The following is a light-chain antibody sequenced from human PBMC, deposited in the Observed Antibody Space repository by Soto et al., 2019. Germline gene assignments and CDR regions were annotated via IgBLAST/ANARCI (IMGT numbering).Light chain of an antibody. V-gene: IGLV2-14*01. CDR3: SPYTSSGTLV. J-gene: IGLJ2*01. CDR2: EVS. Sequence: QSVLTQPASVSGSPGQSITISCTGTTTDIRRYNYVSWYQHHPDKAPKLILYEVSNRPSGVSDRFSGSKSGTTASLTISGLQPEDEASYYCSPYTSSGTLVFGGGTKLTVL. CDR1: TTDIRRYNY.